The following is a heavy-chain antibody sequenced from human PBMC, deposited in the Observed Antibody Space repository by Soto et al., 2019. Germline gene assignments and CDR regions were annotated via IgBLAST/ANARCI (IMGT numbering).Heavy chain of an antibody. J-gene: IGHJ4*02. D-gene: IGHD3-10*01. Sequence: SGPTLVNPTQTLTLTCTFSGFSLSTSRMSVAWNRQPPGKALEWLARIDWDDAKFFNTSLKTRLTVSKDTSKNQVVLALTNMDPVDSGTYYCARMIFGRTGEYYFDYWGQGILVTVSS. CDR1: GFSLSTSRMS. CDR3: ARMIFGRTGEYYFDY. CDR2: IDWDDAK. V-gene: IGHV2-70*17.